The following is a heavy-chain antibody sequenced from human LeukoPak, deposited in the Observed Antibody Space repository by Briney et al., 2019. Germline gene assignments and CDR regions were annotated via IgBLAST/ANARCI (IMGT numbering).Heavy chain of an antibody. D-gene: IGHD5-12*01. CDR1: GFTFSSYW. V-gene: IGHV3-74*01. CDR3: TRGYVGIDY. J-gene: IGHJ4*02. Sequence: GGSLRLSCAASGFTFSSYWMHWVRQTPEKGLVWVSRIDTDGSSTIYADSVKGRFTISRDNAKNTLFLQMNSLRAEDTAVYYCTRGYVGIDYWGQGTLVTVSS. CDR2: IDTDGSST.